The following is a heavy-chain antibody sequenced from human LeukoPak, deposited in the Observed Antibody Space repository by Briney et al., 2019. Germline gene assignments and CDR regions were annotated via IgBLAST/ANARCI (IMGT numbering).Heavy chain of an antibody. CDR3: ARLGSSGWYVWRGYYFDY. J-gene: IGHJ4*02. CDR2: ISAYNGNT. V-gene: IGHV1-18*01. CDR1: GYTFTSYG. Sequence: GASVKVSCKASGYTFTSYGISWVRQAPGQGLEWMGWISAYNGNTNYAQKLQGRVTMTTDTSTSTAYMELRSLRSDDTAVYYCARLGSSGWYVWRGYYFDYWGQGTLVTVSS. D-gene: IGHD6-19*01.